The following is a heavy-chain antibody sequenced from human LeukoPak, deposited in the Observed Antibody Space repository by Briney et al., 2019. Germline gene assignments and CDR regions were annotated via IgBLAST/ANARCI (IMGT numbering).Heavy chain of an antibody. D-gene: IGHD2-15*01. V-gene: IGHV4-59*01. CDR3: ARGLKHRYCSGGSCYFPPHIGGYYFDY. Sequence: PSETLSLTCTVSGGSISSYYWSWIRQPPGKGLEWIGYIYYSGSTNYNPSLKSRVTISVDTSKNQFSLKLSPVTAADTAVYYCARGLKHRYCSGGSCYFPPHIGGYYFDYWGQGTLVTVSS. J-gene: IGHJ4*02. CDR2: IYYSGST. CDR1: GGSISSYY.